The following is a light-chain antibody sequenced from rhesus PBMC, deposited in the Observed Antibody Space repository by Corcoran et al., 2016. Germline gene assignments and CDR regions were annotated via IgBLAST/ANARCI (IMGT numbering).Light chain of an antibody. J-gene: IGKJ2*01. Sequence: EMVITQSPATLSLSPGERATLSCRTSQSVSSYVAWYQQKPEQGPRRLFYGASNRATGIPDRFSGSGSVTDLTLIIRSLEPEDVGVYYCHQYSNWNSFGQGTKVEIK. CDR1: QSVSSY. CDR2: GAS. V-gene: IGKV3S9*01. CDR3: HQYSNWNS.